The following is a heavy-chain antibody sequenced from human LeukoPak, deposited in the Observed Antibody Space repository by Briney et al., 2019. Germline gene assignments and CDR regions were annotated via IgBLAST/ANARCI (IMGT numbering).Heavy chain of an antibody. J-gene: IGHJ4*02. V-gene: IGHV4-31*03. CDR2: IYYSGST. Sequence: SQTLSLICTVSGGSISSGGYYWSWIRQHPGKGLEWIGYIYYSGSTYYNPSLKSRVTISVDTSKNQFSLKLSSVTAADTAVYYCARVGPSGYVDYWGQGTLVTVSS. CDR3: ARVGPSGYVDY. D-gene: IGHD3-3*01. CDR1: GGSISSGGYY.